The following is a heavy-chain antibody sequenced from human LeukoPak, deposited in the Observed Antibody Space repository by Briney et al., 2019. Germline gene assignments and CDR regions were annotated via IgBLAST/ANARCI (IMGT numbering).Heavy chain of an antibody. CDR2: ISGGGGST. CDR3: AKVRGSERPKYYFEY. CDR1: GFTFSSYA. V-gene: IGHV3-23*01. J-gene: IGHJ4*02. D-gene: IGHD3-10*01. Sequence: GGSLGLSCAASGFTFSSYAMSWVRQAPGKGLEWVSGISGGGGSTYCADSAKGRFTISRANSKNTLYLQMNSLRAEDTAVYYCAKVRGSERPKYYFEYWGQGTLVTVSS.